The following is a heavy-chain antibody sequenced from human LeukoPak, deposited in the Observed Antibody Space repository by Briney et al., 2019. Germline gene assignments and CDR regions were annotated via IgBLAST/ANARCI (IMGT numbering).Heavy chain of an antibody. D-gene: IGHD3-22*01. CDR1: GDSISSSGW. CDR3: ARMSNSGYYFFDY. Sequence: SETLSLTCAVSGDSISSSGWWSWVRQPPGKGLEWIGEVYPTETTHYNPSLKSRVTISLRRSENQFSLNLNSVTAADTAVYYCARMSNSGYYFFDYWGQGTLVTVSS. CDR2: VYPTETT. V-gene: IGHV4-4*02. J-gene: IGHJ4*02.